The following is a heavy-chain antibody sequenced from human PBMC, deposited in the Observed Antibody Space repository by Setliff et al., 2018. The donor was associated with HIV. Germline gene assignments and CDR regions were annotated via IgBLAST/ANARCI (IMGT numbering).Heavy chain of an antibody. J-gene: IGHJ4*02. D-gene: IGHD6-19*01. V-gene: IGHV4-38-2*02. CDR2: IYHSGTT. CDR3: ARESTDSSGYYRGYFDY. CDR1: GYSIGSVSY. Sequence: SETLSLTCTVSGYSIGSVSYWGWIRQPPGKGLEWIGSIYHSGTTYYNPSLKSRVTISVDTSKNQFSLKLSSVTAADTAVYYCARESTDSSGYYRGYFDYWGQGTLVTVSS.